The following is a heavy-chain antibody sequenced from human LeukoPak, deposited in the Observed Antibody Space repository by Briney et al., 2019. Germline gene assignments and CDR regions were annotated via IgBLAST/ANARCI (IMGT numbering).Heavy chain of an antibody. J-gene: IGHJ4*02. Sequence: SETLSLTCAVYGGSFSGYYWSWIRQPPGKGLEWIGEINHSGSTNYNPSLKSRVTISVDRSKNQFSLKLSSVTAADTAVYYCARASKYYYDSSGYLDYWGQGTLVTVSS. CDR2: INHSGST. CDR1: GGSFSGYY. V-gene: IGHV4-34*01. CDR3: ARASKYYYDSSGYLDY. D-gene: IGHD3-22*01.